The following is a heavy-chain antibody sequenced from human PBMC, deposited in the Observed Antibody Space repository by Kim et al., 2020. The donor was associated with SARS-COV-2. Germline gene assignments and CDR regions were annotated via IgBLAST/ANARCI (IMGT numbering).Heavy chain of an antibody. CDR3: RHQGYGGYYYYGMDV. CDR2: IYYSGST. V-gene: IGHV4-39*01. CDR1: GGSISSSSYY. Sequence: SETLSLTCTVSGGSISSSSYYWGWIRQPPGKGLEWIGSIYYSGSTYYNPSLKSRVTISVDTSKNQFSLKLSSVTAADTAVYYCRHQGYGGYYYYGMDVWGQGTTVTVSS. J-gene: IGHJ6*02. D-gene: IGHD4-17*01.